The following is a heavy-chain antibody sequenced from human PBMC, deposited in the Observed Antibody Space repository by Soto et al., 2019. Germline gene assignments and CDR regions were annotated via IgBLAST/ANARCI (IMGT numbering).Heavy chain of an antibody. CDR2: IWYDGSNK. CDR3: ARVDSSSWSIHTLIDY. J-gene: IGHJ4*02. CDR1: GFTFSSYG. V-gene: IGHV3-33*01. D-gene: IGHD6-13*01. Sequence: PWGSLRLSCAASGFTFSSYGMHWVRQAPGKGLEWVAVIWYDGSNKYYADSVKGRFTISRDNSKNTLYLQMNSLRAEDTAVYYCARVDSSSWSIHTLIDYWGQGTLVTVSS.